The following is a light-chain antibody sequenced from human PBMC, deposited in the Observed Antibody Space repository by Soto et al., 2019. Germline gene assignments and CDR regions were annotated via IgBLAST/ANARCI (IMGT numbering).Light chain of an antibody. V-gene: IGLV2-23*02. CDR3: CADAGRSTYV. Sequence: QSVLTQPASVSGSPGQSITISCTRTSSDVGSYNFVSWYQQHPGEVPKVMIYEVSKRPSGVSDRFSGSKSGNTASLTISGLQAEDEADYYCCADAGRSTYVFGTGTKLTVL. CDR2: EVS. CDR1: SSDVGSYNF. J-gene: IGLJ1*01.